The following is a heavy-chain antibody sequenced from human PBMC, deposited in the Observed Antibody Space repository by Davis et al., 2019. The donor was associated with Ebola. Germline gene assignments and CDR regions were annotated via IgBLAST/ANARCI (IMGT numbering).Heavy chain of an antibody. J-gene: IGHJ4*02. CDR1: GYVFGSYS. CDR2: INTVNGKT. V-gene: IGHV1-3*04. Sequence: ASVKVSCKTSGYVFGSYSIHWLRQAPGQGLEWLGWINTVNGKTKYSQSFQGRVTITRDTSATTAYLDLSSLTSEDTAIYYCARTLPSVWGIVFDYDFWGQGTLVTVSS. D-gene: IGHD3-3*01. CDR3: ARTLPSVWGIVFDYDF.